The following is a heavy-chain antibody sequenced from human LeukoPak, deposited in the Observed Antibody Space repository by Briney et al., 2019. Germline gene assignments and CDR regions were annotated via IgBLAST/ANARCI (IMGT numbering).Heavy chain of an antibody. CDR1: GFTFDDYG. Sequence: GGSLRPSCVASGFTFDDYGMSWVRQVPGKGLEWVCGINWNGGSTGYADSVKGRFTISRDSAKNSLYVQMKGLRADDTAFYYCARRTIVGAGFDYWGQGTLVTVSS. V-gene: IGHV3-20*04. CDR3: ARRTIVGAGFDY. CDR2: INWNGGST. D-gene: IGHD1-26*01. J-gene: IGHJ4*02.